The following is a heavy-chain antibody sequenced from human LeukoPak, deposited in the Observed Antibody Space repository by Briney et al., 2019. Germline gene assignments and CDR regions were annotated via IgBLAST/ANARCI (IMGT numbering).Heavy chain of an antibody. V-gene: IGHV4-59*12. Sequence: SETLSLTCTVSGGSISSYYWSWIRQPPGKGLEWIGYIYYSGSTNYNPSLKSRVTISVDTSKNQFSLKLSSVTAADTAVYYCARGSIAVAGTEVYYFDYWGQGTLVTVSS. CDR3: ARGSIAVAGTEVYYFDY. J-gene: IGHJ4*02. CDR1: GGSISSYY. D-gene: IGHD6-19*01. CDR2: IYYSGST.